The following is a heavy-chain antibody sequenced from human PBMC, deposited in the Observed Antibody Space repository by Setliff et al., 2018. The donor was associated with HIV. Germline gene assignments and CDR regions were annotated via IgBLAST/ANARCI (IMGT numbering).Heavy chain of an antibody. D-gene: IGHD4-17*01. J-gene: IGHJ4*02. CDR1: DSGTYY. Sequence: SETLSLTCTVSDSGTYYWSWIRQPAGKGLEWIGRVSSRGDTNYNPSLKSRVTMSVDTSKNQFSLKLTSVTASDTVVYYCARAAAGNTGPFDLWGQGSPVTVSS. V-gene: IGHV4-4*07. CDR3: ARAAAGNTGPFDL. CDR2: VSSRGDT.